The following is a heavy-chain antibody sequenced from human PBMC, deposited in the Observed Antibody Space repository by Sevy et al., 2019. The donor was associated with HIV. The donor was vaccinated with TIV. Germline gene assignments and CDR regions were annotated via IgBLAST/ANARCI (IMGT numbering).Heavy chain of an antibody. D-gene: IGHD6-19*01. J-gene: IGHJ4*02. CDR3: AGVLLPLATSGWYFDY. V-gene: IGHV3-30-3*01. Sequence: GGSLRLSCAASGFTFSSYAMHWVRQAPGKGLEWVAVISYDGSNKYYADSVKSRFTISRDNPKNTLYLQMNSLRAEDTAVYCCAGVLLPLATSGWYFDYWGQGTLVTVSS. CDR2: ISYDGSNK. CDR1: GFTFSSYA.